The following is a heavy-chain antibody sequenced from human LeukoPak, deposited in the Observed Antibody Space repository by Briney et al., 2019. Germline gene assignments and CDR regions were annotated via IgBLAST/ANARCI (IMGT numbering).Heavy chain of an antibody. J-gene: IGHJ4*02. CDR3: ARVFVGENFDY. D-gene: IGHD3-10*02. CDR1: GFSFSSYE. Sequence: PGGSLRLSCEASGFSFSSYEMNWVRQAPGKGLEWLSYISYTGAKKYYADSVKGRFTTSRDNAKNELYWQMNSLRAEDTAVYFCARVFVGENFDYWGQGTLVTVSS. CDR2: ISYTGAKK. V-gene: IGHV3-48*03.